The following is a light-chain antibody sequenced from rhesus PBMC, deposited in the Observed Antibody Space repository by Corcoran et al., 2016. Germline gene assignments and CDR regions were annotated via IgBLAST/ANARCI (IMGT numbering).Light chain of an antibody. CDR1: QGISSG. J-gene: IGKJ1*01. CDR3: QQYDSAPRT. Sequence: DIRMTQSPSSLSASVGDRVTITCRASQGISSGLDWYQQKPGKAPKLLIYKASSLKSGVPSRFSGSGSGTAFTLTIGSLQPEDFATYYCQQYDSAPRTFGQGTKVEIK. CDR2: KAS. V-gene: IGKV1-21*01.